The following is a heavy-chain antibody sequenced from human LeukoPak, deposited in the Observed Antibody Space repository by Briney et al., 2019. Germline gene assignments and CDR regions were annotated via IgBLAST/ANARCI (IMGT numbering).Heavy chain of an antibody. CDR3: AKGSDYVWGSP. V-gene: IGHV3-30*02. J-gene: IGHJ5*02. CDR2: IRNDGSNK. CDR1: GFTFSGYD. Sequence: GGSLRLSCAASGFTFSGYDMNWVRQAPGKGLEWVAFIRNDGSNKYYVDSAKGRFTISRDNSKNTLYLQMNSLRAEDTAVYYCAKGSDYVWGSPWGQGTLVTVSS. D-gene: IGHD3-16*01.